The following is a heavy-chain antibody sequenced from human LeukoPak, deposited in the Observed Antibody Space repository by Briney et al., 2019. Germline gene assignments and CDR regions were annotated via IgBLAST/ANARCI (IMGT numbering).Heavy chain of an antibody. J-gene: IGHJ3*02. V-gene: IGHV3-7*01. CDR2: IKQDGSEK. CDR3: ARDGDGYNDAFDI. CDR1: GFTFSSYW. D-gene: IGHD5-24*01. Sequence: GGSLRLSCAASGFTFSSYWMSWVRQAPGKGLEWVANIKQDGSEKYYVDSVKGRFTISRDNAKNSLYLQMNSLRAEDTAVYYCARDGDGYNDAFDIWGQGTMVTVSS.